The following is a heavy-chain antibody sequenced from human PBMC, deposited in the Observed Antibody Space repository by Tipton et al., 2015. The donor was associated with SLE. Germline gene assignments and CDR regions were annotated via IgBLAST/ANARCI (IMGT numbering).Heavy chain of an antibody. CDR3: ASGTLEWSHEPDY. CDR1: GGSITTVGYY. V-gene: IGHV4-31*03. J-gene: IGHJ4*02. D-gene: IGHD3-3*01. Sequence: TLSLTCTVSGGSITTVGYYWSWNRQHPGKGLEWIGYIYDSKSTYYNPSLKSRLTMSADTSKNQISLKLSSVTAADTAMFYCASGTLEWSHEPDYWGQGTLVTVSS. CDR2: IYDSKST.